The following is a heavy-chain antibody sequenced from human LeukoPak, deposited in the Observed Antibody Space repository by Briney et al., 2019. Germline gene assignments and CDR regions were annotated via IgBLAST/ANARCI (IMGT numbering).Heavy chain of an antibody. D-gene: IGHD4-17*01. CDR1: GYTLTELS. CDR3: ARDSARDRDYGDSTIFDN. CDR2: ISAYNGNT. V-gene: IGHV1-18*01. J-gene: IGHJ4*02. Sequence: ASVKVSCKVSGYTLTELSMHWVRQAPGQGLEWMGWISAYNGNTNYAQKLQGRVTMTTDTSTNTAYMELRSLRSDDTAVYYCARDSARDRDYGDSTIFDNWGQGTLVTVSS.